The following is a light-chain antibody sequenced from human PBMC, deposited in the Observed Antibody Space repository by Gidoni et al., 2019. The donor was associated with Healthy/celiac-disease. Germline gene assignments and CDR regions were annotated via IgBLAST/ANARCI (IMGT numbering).Light chain of an antibody. CDR3: QQRSNSYT. CDR2: DAS. J-gene: IGKJ2*01. CDR1: QSVSSY. V-gene: IGKV3-11*01. Sequence: DIVFTQSPATLSLSPGERATLSCRASQSVSSYLAWYQQKPGQAPRLLIYDASNRATGITARFSGSGSGTDFTLTISSLEPEDFAVYYCQQRSNSYTFGQGTKLEIK.